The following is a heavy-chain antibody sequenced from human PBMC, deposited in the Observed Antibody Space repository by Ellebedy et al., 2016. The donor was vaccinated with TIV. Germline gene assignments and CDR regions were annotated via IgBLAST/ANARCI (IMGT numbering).Heavy chain of an antibody. CDR3: ARHELGENAAFDF. CDR2: IDPSDSDL. Sequence: KVSCXASGYSFIYYWITWVRQMHGKGLEWMGRIDPSDSDLKYSPSFQGRATISVDKSISTAYLQWSSLKASDTAIYYCARHELGENAAFDFWGQGTLVTVSS. J-gene: IGHJ4*02. V-gene: IGHV5-10-1*01. D-gene: IGHD7-27*01. CDR1: GYSFIYYW.